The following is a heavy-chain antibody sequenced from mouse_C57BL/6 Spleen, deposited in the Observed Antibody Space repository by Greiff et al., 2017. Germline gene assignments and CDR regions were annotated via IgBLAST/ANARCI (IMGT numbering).Heavy chain of an antibody. J-gene: IGHJ4*01. CDR1: GYTFPSYW. CDR2: IDPSDSET. D-gene: IGHD2-5*01. V-gene: IGHV1-52*01. Sequence: QLQQPGAELVRPGSSVKLSCKASGYTFPSYWMHWVKQRPIQGLEWIGNIDPSDSETHYNQKFKDKATLTVDKSSSTAYMHISSLTSEDSAVYYCARHYSTVYYYAMDYWGQGTSVTVSS. CDR3: ARHYSTVYYYAMDY.